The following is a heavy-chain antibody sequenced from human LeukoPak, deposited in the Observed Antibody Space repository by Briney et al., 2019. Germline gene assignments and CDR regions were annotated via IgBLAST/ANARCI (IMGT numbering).Heavy chain of an antibody. J-gene: IGHJ4*02. CDR2: IWGTGTIT. CDR3: ARALSEGTGNYYEDY. CDR1: GFTFNNFG. D-gene: IGHD3-10*01. Sequence: GGSLRLSCAASGFTFNNFGMHWVRQAPGKRLEWVAVIWGTGTITYYADSVKGRFTISRDNSKNTLYLQMSSLRVEDTAVYYCARALSEGTGNYYEDYWGQGTLVTVSS. V-gene: IGHV3-33*01.